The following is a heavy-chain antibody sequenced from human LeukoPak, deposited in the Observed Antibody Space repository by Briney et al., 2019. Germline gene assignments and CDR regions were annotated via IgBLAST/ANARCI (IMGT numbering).Heavy chain of an antibody. V-gene: IGHV3-66*02. Sequence: GGSLRLSCAASGFTVSSNYMSWVRQAPGKWLEWVSVIYSGGSTYYADSVKGRFTISRDNSKNTLYLQMNSLRAEDTAVYYCARGWGGGVTYYMDVWGKGTTVTVSS. CDR3: ARGWGGGVTYYMDV. D-gene: IGHD3-16*01. J-gene: IGHJ6*03. CDR1: GFTVSSNY. CDR2: IYSGGST.